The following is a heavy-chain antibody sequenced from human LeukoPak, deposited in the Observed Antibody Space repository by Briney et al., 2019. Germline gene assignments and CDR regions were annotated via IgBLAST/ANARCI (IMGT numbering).Heavy chain of an antibody. Sequence: ASVKVSCKASGGTFSSYAISWMRQAPGQGLEWMGGIIPIFGTANYAQKFQGRVTITADKSTSTAYMELSSLRSEDTAVYYCARRQVVPAAMPGYYYYGMDVWGKGTTVTVSS. J-gene: IGHJ6*04. V-gene: IGHV1-69*06. CDR2: IIPIFGTA. CDR1: GGTFSSYA. CDR3: ARRQVVPAAMPGYYYYGMDV. D-gene: IGHD2-2*01.